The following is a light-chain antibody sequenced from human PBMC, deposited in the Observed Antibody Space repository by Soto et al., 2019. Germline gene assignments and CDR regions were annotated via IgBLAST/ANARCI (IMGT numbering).Light chain of an antibody. Sequence: ESVLTQSPGTLSLSPGERATLSCRASQTFSSSYLAWYQQKLGQAPRLLIYGASKRATGVPDRFSGSGSGTDFTLTISRLEPEDFEVYYCQQYGSSPLTFGGGTKVDIK. CDR2: GAS. V-gene: IGKV3-20*01. CDR3: QQYGSSPLT. CDR1: QTFSSSY. J-gene: IGKJ4*01.